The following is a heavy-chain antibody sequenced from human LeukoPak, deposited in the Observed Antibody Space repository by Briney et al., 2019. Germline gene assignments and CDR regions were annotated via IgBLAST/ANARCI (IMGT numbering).Heavy chain of an antibody. Sequence: GGSLRLSCAASGFTFDGYTMNWVRQAPGKGLEWVASISSRSDYIYYADSVRGRFTVSRENAKNSLSLQMNTLRAEDTATYYCARAEASVTAFDFWGQGTPVTVSS. CDR3: ARAEASVTAFDF. J-gene: IGHJ4*02. CDR1: GFTFDGYT. CDR2: ISSRSDYI. V-gene: IGHV3-21*01. D-gene: IGHD2-21*02.